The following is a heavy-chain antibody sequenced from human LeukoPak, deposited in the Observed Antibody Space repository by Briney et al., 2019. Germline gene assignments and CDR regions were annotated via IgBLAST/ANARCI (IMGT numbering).Heavy chain of an antibody. D-gene: IGHD1-26*01. CDR2: IYHSGNT. CDR3: ARVFARYSGSF. Sequence: GSLRLSCAASGFTFSSYAMSWIRQPPGKGLEWIGSIYHSGNTYYNPSLKSRVTISVDTSKSQFSLKLNSVTAADTAVYYCARVFARYSGSFWGQGTLVTVSS. J-gene: IGHJ4*02. CDR1: GFTFSSYA. V-gene: IGHV4-38-2*01.